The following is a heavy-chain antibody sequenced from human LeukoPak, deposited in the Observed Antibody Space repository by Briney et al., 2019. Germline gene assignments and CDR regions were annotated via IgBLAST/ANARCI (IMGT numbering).Heavy chain of an antibody. CDR1: GDSISSGDYY. J-gene: IGHJ4*02. Sequence: SETLYLTCTVSGDSISSGDYYWSWIRQPPGKGLEWIGYIYYSGSTYYNPSLKSRITISVDTSKNQFSLKLSSVTAADTAVYYCARDVGATSHFDYWGQGTLVTVSS. CDR3: ARDVGATSHFDY. V-gene: IGHV4-30-4*08. CDR2: IYYSGST. D-gene: IGHD1-26*01.